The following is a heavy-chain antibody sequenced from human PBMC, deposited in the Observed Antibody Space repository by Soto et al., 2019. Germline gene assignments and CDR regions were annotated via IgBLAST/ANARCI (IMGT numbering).Heavy chain of an antibody. Sequence: SETLSLTCTVSGGSVSSGSYYWSWIRQPPGKGLEWIGYIYYSGSTNYNPSLKSRVTISVDTSKNQFSLKLSSVTAADTAVYYCARDQSDSGGMDVWGQGTTVT. CDR1: GGSVSSGSYY. CDR2: IYYSGST. D-gene: IGHD2-21*02. J-gene: IGHJ6*02. CDR3: ARDQSDSGGMDV. V-gene: IGHV4-61*01.